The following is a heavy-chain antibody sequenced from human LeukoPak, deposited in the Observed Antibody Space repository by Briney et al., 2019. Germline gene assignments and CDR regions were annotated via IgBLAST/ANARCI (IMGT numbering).Heavy chain of an antibody. CDR3: ARPYYYDSRIDP. CDR2: MYYSGST. D-gene: IGHD3-22*01. Sequence: PSETLSLTCTVSGGSISSGDYYWRWIRQPPGKGLEWIAYMYYSGSTYYNPSLKSRVTMSADTSKSQLSLKLSSVTAADTAVYYCARPYYYDSRIDPWGQGILVTVSS. V-gene: IGHV4-30-4*01. CDR1: GGSISSGDYY. J-gene: IGHJ5*02.